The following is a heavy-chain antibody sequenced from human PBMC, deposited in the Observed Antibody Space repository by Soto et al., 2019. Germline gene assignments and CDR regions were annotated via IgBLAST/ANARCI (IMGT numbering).Heavy chain of an antibody. CDR1: GFTFSGYW. J-gene: IGHJ4*02. CDR3: ARGYCSNGECSKPFDH. Sequence: EVQLVESGGGLVQPGGSLRLSCAASGFTFSGYWMHWVRQAPGKGLVWVSRIKSDGSSTSYADCVKGRFTISRDNAKNTLYLQMNSLRAEDTAEYYCARGYCSNGECSKPFDHWGQGTLVTVSS. V-gene: IGHV3-74*01. CDR2: IKSDGSST. D-gene: IGHD2-8*01.